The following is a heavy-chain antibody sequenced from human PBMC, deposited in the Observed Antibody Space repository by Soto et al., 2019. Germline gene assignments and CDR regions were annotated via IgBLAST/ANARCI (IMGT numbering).Heavy chain of an antibody. J-gene: IGHJ5*02. V-gene: IGHV1-69*02. CDR3: ARGFAVVPAPDTGLNWFDP. CDR1: GGTFSTYS. CDR2: IIPILGVV. D-gene: IGHD2-2*01. Sequence: QVQLVQSGAEVKKPGSSVNVSCKASGGTFSTYSIGWVRQAPGQGLGWMGRIIPILGVVDYAEKFQDRVTITADRSTNTAYMGLSSLRSDDTAVYYCARGFAVVPAPDTGLNWFDPWGQGTLVTVSS.